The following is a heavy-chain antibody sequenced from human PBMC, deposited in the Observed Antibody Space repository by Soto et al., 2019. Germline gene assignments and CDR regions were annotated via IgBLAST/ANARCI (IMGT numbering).Heavy chain of an antibody. CDR1: GVTFSSYA. CDR3: AKVPIRGYIYANFNY. CDR2: ISGSGGNT. Sequence: PGGSLRLSCAASGVTFSSYAMSWVRLAPGKGLEWVSAISGSGGNTYYADSVKGRFTISRDNSKNTLYLQMNSLRAEDTAVYYCAKVPIRGYIYANFNYWGQGTLVTVSP. V-gene: IGHV3-23*01. J-gene: IGHJ4*02. D-gene: IGHD5-18*01.